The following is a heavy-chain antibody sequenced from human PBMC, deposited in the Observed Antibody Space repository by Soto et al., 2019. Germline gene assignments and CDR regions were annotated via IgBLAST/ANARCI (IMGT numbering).Heavy chain of an antibody. CDR1: GGSISSGGYY. CDR3: AKGLTMVRGVMPSWFDP. V-gene: IGHV4-31*03. J-gene: IGHJ5*02. D-gene: IGHD3-10*01. Sequence: QVQLQESGPGLVKPSQTLSLTCTVSGGSISSGGYYWSWIRQHPGKGLEWIGYIYYSGSTYYNPSLRGRVTISVTTSKNQCSLKLSSVTAADTAVYYCAKGLTMVRGVMPSWFDPWGQGTLVTVSS. CDR2: IYYSGST.